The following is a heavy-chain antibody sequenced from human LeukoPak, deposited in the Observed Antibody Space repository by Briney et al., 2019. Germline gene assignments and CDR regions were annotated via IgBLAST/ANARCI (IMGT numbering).Heavy chain of an antibody. Sequence: GGSLRLSCAASGVTFSDSAMTWVRQAPVKGLEWVPSISSSGSYIYYADSVKGRFTISRDNAKNSLYLQMNSLRADDTAVYHCARGAGTIFGEYYYYMDVWGKGTAVTVSS. V-gene: IGHV3-21*01. CDR2: ISSSGSYI. D-gene: IGHD3-3*01. CDR3: ARGAGTIFGEYYYYMDV. J-gene: IGHJ6*03. CDR1: GVTFSDSA.